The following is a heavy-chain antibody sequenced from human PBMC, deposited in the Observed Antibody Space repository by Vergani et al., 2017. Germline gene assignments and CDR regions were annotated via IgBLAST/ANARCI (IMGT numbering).Heavy chain of an antibody. J-gene: IGHJ3*02. Sequence: QVQLQESGPGLVKPSETLSLTCTVSGGSISSYYWSWIRQPPGKGLEWIGYIYYSGSTNYNPSLKSRVTISVDTSKNQFSLKLSSVTAADTAVYYCASYCSGGSCYGHDAFDIWGQGTMVTVSS. CDR1: GGSISSYY. D-gene: IGHD2-15*01. CDR2: IYYSGST. CDR3: ASYCSGGSCYGHDAFDI. V-gene: IGHV4-59*01.